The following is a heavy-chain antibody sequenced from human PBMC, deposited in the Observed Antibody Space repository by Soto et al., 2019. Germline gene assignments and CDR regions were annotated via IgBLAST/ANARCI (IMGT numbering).Heavy chain of an antibody. Sequence: QVQLVQSGAEVKKPGASVKVSCKASGYTFTSYDINWVRQATGQGLEWMGWMNPNSGNTGYAQKFQGXXTXTXXTSISTAYMELSSLRSEDTAVYYCARGIAARPDHYWGQGTLVTVSS. V-gene: IGHV1-8*01. J-gene: IGHJ4*02. D-gene: IGHD6-6*01. CDR3: ARGIAARPDHY. CDR1: GYTFTSYD. CDR2: MNPNSGNT.